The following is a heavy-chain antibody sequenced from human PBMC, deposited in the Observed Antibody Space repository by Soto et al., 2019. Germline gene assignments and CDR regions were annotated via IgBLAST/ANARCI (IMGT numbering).Heavy chain of an antibody. D-gene: IGHD3-16*01. Sequence: ASVKVSCKTSGYTFTSYYIHWVRQAPGQGLEWMGLVNPSGGSTSYTQRFQGRVTLTRDMSTATVYMELSSLRSEDTAVYHCANQGESAGAFDIWGQGTMVTVSS. CDR2: VNPSGGST. J-gene: IGHJ3*02. V-gene: IGHV1-46*01. CDR3: ANQGESAGAFDI. CDR1: GYTFTSYY.